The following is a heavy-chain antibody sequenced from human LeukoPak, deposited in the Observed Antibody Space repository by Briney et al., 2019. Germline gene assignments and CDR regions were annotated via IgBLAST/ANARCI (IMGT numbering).Heavy chain of an antibody. Sequence: SETLSLTCAVYGGSFSGYYWSWIRQPPGKGLEWIGEINHSGSTNYNPSLKSRVTISVDTSKNQFSLKLSSVTAADTAVYYCARRSDYYGSRYWGQGTLVTVSS. CDR2: INHSGST. CDR1: GGSFSGYY. V-gene: IGHV4-34*01. J-gene: IGHJ4*02. D-gene: IGHD3-10*01. CDR3: ARRSDYYGSRY.